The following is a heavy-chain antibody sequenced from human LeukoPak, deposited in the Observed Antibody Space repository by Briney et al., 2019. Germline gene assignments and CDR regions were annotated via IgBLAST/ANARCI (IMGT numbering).Heavy chain of an antibody. CDR2: ISGSGGST. D-gene: IGHD3-22*01. J-gene: IGHJ4*02. CDR1: GFTFSSYA. V-gene: IGHV3-23*01. CDR3: ATSPNTYYYDSSGSTLYYFDY. Sequence: GGSLRLSCAASGFTFSSYAMHWVRQAPGKGLEWVSAISGSGGSTYYADSVKGRFTISRDNSKNTLYLQMNSLRAEDTAVYYCATSPNTYYYDSSGSTLYYFDYWGQGTLVTVSS.